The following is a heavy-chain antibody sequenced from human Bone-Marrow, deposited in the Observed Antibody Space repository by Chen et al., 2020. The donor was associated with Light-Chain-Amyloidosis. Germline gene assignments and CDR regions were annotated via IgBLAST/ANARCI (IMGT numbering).Heavy chain of an antibody. CDR3: ARRRDGYNFDY. D-gene: IGHD5-12*01. Sequence: EVQLEQSGPEVKKPGESLKISCKDAGNPFPNYWIGWVRSMPGKGLEWMGVIYPDDSDARYSPSFEGQFTISADKSITTAYLQWRSLKASDTAMYYCARRRDGYNFDYWGQGTLVTVSS. V-gene: IGHV5-51*01. CDR2: IYPDDSDA. J-gene: IGHJ4*02. CDR1: GNPFPNYW.